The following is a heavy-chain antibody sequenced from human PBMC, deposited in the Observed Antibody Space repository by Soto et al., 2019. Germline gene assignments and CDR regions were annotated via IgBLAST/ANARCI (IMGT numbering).Heavy chain of an antibody. CDR2: IIPIFGTA. J-gene: IGHJ6*02. Sequence: SVKVSCKASGGTFSSYAISWVRQAPGQGLEWMGGIIPIFGTANYAQKFQGRVTITADKSTSTAYMELSSLRSEDTAVYYCARDIESVTAKHFFYYYAMDVWGQGTTVTVSS. V-gene: IGHV1-69*06. CDR1: GGTFSSYA. CDR3: ARDIESVTAKHFFYYYAMDV. D-gene: IGHD2-8*01.